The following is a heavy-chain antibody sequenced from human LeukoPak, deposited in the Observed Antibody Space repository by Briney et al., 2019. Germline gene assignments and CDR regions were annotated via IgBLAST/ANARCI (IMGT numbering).Heavy chain of an antibody. D-gene: IGHD2-2*01. J-gene: IGHJ4*02. V-gene: IGHV3-53*01. Sequence: GGSLRLSCAASGFTINNNYMSWVRQAPGRGLEWVSFIYSGGSSYYADSVRGRFTISRDNSKNMLYLQMNSLRAEDTAVYYCVRAAPRDCSSTSCSLFDNWGQGTLVTVSS. CDR2: IYSGGSS. CDR3: VRAAPRDCSSTSCSLFDN. CDR1: GFTINNNY.